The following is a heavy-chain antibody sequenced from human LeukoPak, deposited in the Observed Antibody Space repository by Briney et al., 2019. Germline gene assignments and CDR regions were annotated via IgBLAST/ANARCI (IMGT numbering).Heavy chain of an antibody. CDR2: ISGSGGST. Sequence: LGGSLRLSCAASGFTFSSYAMSWVRQAPGKGLEWVSAISGSGGSTYYADSVKGRFTISRDNSKNTLYLQMNSLRAEDTAVYYCARSNTRLGATYWFDPWGQGTLVTVSS. J-gene: IGHJ5*02. CDR1: GFTFSSYA. V-gene: IGHV3-23*01. D-gene: IGHD1-26*01. CDR3: ARSNTRLGATYWFDP.